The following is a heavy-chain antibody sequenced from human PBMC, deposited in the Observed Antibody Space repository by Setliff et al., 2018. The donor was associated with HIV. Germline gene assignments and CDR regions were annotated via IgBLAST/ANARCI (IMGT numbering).Heavy chain of an antibody. CDR1: GFTFSTYA. CDR2: ISGSGGST. Sequence: PGGSLRLSCAASGFTFSTYAMSWVRQAPGKGLEWVSVISGSGGSTFYADSVKGRFTISRDNSKNTLYLQMNGLRVEDTAVYYCAKDGISGGAYPPYYFDYWGHGTLVTVSS. D-gene: IGHD2-15*01. V-gene: IGHV3-23*01. CDR3: AKDGISGGAYPPYYFDY. J-gene: IGHJ4*01.